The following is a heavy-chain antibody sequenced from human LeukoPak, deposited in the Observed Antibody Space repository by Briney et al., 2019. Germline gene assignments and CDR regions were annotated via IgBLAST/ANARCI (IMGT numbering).Heavy chain of an antibody. V-gene: IGHV4-4*02. J-gene: IGHJ3*02. CDR3: ARGGITGTTGAFDI. Sequence: SGTLSLTCAVSGGSISSSNWRSWVRQPPGKGLEWIGEIYHSGSTNYNPSLKSRVTISVDKSKNQFSLKLSSVTAADTAVYYCARGGITGTTGAFDIWGQGTMVTVSS. CDR1: GGSISSSNW. CDR2: IYHSGST. D-gene: IGHD1-20*01.